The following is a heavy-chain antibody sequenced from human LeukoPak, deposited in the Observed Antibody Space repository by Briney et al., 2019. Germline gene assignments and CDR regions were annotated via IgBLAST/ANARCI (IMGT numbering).Heavy chain of an antibody. CDR3: ARLLYMSPDY. CDR2: IYYSGST. V-gene: IGHV4-39*02. J-gene: IGHJ4*02. Sequence: PSETLSLTCTVSAGSISSSSSYWGWIRQPPGKGLEWIGRIYYSGSTYYNPSLKSRVTISVDTSKNHSSLKLSSVTAADTAVYYCARLLYMSPDYWGQGTLVTVSS. D-gene: IGHD3-16*02. CDR1: AGSISSSSSY.